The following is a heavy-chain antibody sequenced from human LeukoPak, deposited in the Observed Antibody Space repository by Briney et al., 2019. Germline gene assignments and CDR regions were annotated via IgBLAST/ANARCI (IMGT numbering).Heavy chain of an antibody. CDR2: FSVTGSNT. Sequence: GGSLRLSCAASGFTFSSYAMSWVSQAPGKGLEWVSTFSVTGSNTYYADSVKGRFTISRDNSKNTLYLQVNSLSAEDTAIYYCANARSGSYYEPLPFWGQGTLVTVSS. D-gene: IGHD1-26*01. J-gene: IGHJ4*02. CDR3: ANARSGSYYEPLPF. CDR1: GFTFSSYA. V-gene: IGHV3-23*01.